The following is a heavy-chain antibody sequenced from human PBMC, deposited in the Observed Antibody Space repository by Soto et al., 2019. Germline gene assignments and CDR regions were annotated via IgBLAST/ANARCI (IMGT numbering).Heavy chain of an antibody. CDR2: IWYDGSTK. D-gene: IGHD3-9*01. J-gene: IGHJ4*02. CDR3: ARVLDRGYFDWLYLDY. V-gene: IGHV3-33*01. CDR1: GFTFSSYG. Sequence: QVQLVESGGGVVQPGRSLRLSCAASGFTFSSYGLHWVRQAPGKGLEWVAVIWYDGSTKYYADSVKGLFTISRDNSKNTLYLQMNSLRAEDTAVYYCARVLDRGYFDWLYLDYWGQGTLVTVSS.